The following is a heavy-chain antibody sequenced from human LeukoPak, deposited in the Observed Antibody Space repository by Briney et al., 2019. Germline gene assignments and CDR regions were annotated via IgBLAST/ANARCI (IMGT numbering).Heavy chain of an antibody. Sequence: SVKVSCKASGGTFSSYAISWVRQAPGQGLEWMGGIIPIFGTANYAQKFQGRVTITTDESTSTAYMELSSLRSEDTAVYYCARAPELLARLDYWGQGTLVTVSS. CDR3: ARAPELLARLDY. J-gene: IGHJ4*02. CDR2: IIPIFGTA. V-gene: IGHV1-69*05. CDR1: GGTFSSYA. D-gene: IGHD1-7*01.